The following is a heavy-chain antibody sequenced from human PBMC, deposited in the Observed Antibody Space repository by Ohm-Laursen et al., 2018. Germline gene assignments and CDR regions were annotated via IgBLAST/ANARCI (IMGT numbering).Heavy chain of an antibody. D-gene: IGHD3-10*01. Sequence: SLRLSCSAPGFTFRWYAMSWVRQAPGKGLEWVSALSGSGDTTDYADSVEGRFTISRDNSKNTLYLQMNSLRAEDTAVYYCAKDQKSMVRGVPEYYFDYWGQGTLVTVSS. CDR1: GFTFRWYA. CDR2: LSGSGDTT. CDR3: AKDQKSMVRGVPEYYFDY. J-gene: IGHJ4*02. V-gene: IGHV3-23*01.